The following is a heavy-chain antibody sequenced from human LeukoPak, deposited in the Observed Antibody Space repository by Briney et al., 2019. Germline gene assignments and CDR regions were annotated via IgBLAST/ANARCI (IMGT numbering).Heavy chain of an antibody. CDR1: GYTFTSYG. CDR3: AAPSGSYNYYYGMDV. Sequence: ASVKVSCKASGYTFTSYGISWVRQAPGQGLEWMGWISAYNGNTNYAQKLQGRVTMTTDTSTSTAYMELRSLRSVDTAVYYCAAPSGSYNYYYGMDVWGQGTTVTVSS. CDR2: ISAYNGNT. V-gene: IGHV1-18*01. D-gene: IGHD1-26*01. J-gene: IGHJ6*02.